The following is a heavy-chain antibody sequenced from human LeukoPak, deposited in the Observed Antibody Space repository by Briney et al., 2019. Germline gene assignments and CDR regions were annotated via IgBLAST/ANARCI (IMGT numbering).Heavy chain of an antibody. V-gene: IGHV4-61*01. CDR2: IYYSGST. Sequence: SETLSLTCTVSGGSVSSGNYYWSWIRQPPGTGLEWIGYIYYSGSTNYNPSLKSRVTISADTSKNQFSLKQSSVTAADTAVYYCARATYSSGWTFDYWGQGTLVTVSS. J-gene: IGHJ4*02. D-gene: IGHD6-19*01. CDR3: ARATYSSGWTFDY. CDR1: GGSVSSGNYY.